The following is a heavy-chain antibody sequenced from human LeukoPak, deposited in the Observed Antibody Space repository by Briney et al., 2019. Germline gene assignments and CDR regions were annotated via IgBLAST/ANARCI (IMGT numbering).Heavy chain of an antibody. D-gene: IGHD3-22*01. J-gene: IGHJ4*02. CDR2: IRYDGSNK. CDR1: GFTFSSYG. CDR3: ATYFDYDSSGGLFDY. V-gene: IGHV3-30*02. Sequence: GGSLRLSCAASGFTFSSYGMHWVRQAPGKGLEWVAFIRYDGSNKYYADSVKGRFTISRDNSKNTLYLQMNSLRAEDTAVYYCATYFDYDSSGGLFDYWGQGTLVTVSS.